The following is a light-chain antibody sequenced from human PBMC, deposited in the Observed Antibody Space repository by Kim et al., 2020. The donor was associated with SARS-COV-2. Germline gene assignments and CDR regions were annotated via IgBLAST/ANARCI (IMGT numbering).Light chain of an antibody. CDR1: QDIANF. CDR3: QKYDSAPRT. V-gene: IGKV1-27*01. Sequence: ASVGDRVTITCRASQDIANFLAWYQQKPGKVPDLLIYSVSSLLSGVSSRFSGSGSGTHFTLTISNLQPEDVATYYCQKYDSAPRTFGQGTKVDIK. CDR2: SVS. J-gene: IGKJ1*01.